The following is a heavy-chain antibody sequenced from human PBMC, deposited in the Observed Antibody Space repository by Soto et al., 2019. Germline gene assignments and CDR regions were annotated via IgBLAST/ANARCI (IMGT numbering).Heavy chain of an antibody. CDR3: ARGVSSERWFDP. D-gene: IGHD6-25*01. CDR1: GFTVSSNY. CDR2: IYSGGST. J-gene: IGHJ5*02. V-gene: IGHV3-53*04. Sequence: GGSLRLSCAASGFTVSSNYMSWVRQAPGKGLEWVSVIYSGGSTYYAESVKGRVTISRHNTKNTLYLKMNSLRAEDTAVYYCARGVSSERWFDPWGQGTLVTVSS.